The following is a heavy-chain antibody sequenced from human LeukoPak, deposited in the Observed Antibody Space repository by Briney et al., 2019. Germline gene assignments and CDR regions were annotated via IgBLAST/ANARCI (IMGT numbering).Heavy chain of an antibody. V-gene: IGHV3-30*03. D-gene: IGHD3-9*01. CDR3: AREPQELFDWLRDAFDI. J-gene: IGHJ3*02. CDR1: GFTFSSNG. CDR2: ISYDGSNK. Sequence: PGGSLRLSCAASGFTFSSNGMSWVRQAPGKGLEWVAVISYDGSNKYYADSVKGRFTISRDNSKNTLYLQMISLRAEDTAVYYCAREPQELFDWLRDAFDIWGQGTMVTVSS.